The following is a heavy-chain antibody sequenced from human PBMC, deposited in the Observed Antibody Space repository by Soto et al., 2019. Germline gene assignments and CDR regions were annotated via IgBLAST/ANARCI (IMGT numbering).Heavy chain of an antibody. J-gene: IGHJ4*02. CDR3: AKDLSGVRGSGSYFDY. CDR1: GFTFSSYA. Sequence: GGSLRLSCAASGFTFSSYAMSWVRQAPGKGLEWVSAISGSGGSTYYADSVKGRFTISRDNSKNTLYLQMNSLRAEDTAVYYCAKDLSGVRGSGSYFDYWGQGTLVTVSS. D-gene: IGHD3-10*01. V-gene: IGHV3-23*01. CDR2: ISGSGGST.